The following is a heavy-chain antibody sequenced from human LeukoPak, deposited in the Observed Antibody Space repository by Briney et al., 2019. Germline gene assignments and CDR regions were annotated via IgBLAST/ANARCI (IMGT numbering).Heavy chain of an antibody. CDR3: ARGGELLWFGELLPFDY. J-gene: IGHJ4*02. CDR2: ISAYNGNT. Sequence: ASVKVSCKASGGTFSSYAISWVRQAPGQGLEWMGWISAYNGNTNYAQKLQGRVTMTTDTSTSTAYMELRSLRSDDTAVYYCARGGELLWFGELLPFDYWGQGTLVTVSS. D-gene: IGHD3-10*01. V-gene: IGHV1-18*01. CDR1: GGTFSSYA.